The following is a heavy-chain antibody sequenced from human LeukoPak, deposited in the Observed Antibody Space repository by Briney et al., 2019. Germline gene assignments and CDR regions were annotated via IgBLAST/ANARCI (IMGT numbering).Heavy chain of an antibody. D-gene: IGHD3-9*01. CDR3: AKDSGAYYDILTGYYDSYYFDY. CDR1: GFTFSDHH. V-gene: IGHV3-72*01. Sequence: GGSLRLSCAASGFTFSDHHMDWVRQAPGEGLEWVARIRNKANRYTTEYAASVKGRFTISRDDSENSLYLQMNSLRAEDTAVYYCAKDSGAYYDILTGYYDSYYFDYWGQGTLVTVSS. J-gene: IGHJ4*02. CDR2: IRNKANRYTT.